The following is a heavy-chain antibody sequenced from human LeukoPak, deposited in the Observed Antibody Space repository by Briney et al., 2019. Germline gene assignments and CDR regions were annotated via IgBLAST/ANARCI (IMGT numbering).Heavy chain of an antibody. CDR1: GYSFTDNW. D-gene: IGHD6-19*01. V-gene: IGHV5-51*01. Sequence: KNGESLKISCKGSGYSFTDNWIGWVRQMPGKGLEWMGIIYPVDSDTRYSPSFQGQVTMSVDKSISIAYLQWSSLKASDTAMYYCARRRGSGWNFFDYWGQATLVTVSS. CDR3: ARRRGSGWNFFDY. CDR2: IYPVDSDT. J-gene: IGHJ4*02.